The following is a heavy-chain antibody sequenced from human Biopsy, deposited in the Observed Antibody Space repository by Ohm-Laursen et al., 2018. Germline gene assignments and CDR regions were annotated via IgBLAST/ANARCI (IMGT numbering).Heavy chain of an antibody. Sequence: SLRLSCAASGFTFSVYAMHWVRQAPGKGLEWVSIIWYDGSNEYYADSVKGRFTISRDNSKNTVFLQMSNLRAEDTGVYYCTRDPIVGSKADGMDVWGQGTTVTVSS. CDR2: IWYDGSNE. J-gene: IGHJ6*02. V-gene: IGHV3-33*01. CDR1: GFTFSVYA. D-gene: IGHD1-26*01. CDR3: TRDPIVGSKADGMDV.